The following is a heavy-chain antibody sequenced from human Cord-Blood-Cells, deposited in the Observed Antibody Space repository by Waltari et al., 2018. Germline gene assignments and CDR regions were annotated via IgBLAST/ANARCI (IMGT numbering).Heavy chain of an antibody. J-gene: IGHJ4*02. V-gene: IGHV1-46*01. Sequence: QVQLVQSGAEVKKPGASVKVSCKASGYTFTSSYLHWVRQAPGQGLEWMGIINPSGGSTSYAQKFQGRVTMTRDTSTSTVYMELSSLRSEDTAVYYCARVMDYYDSSGYSSLDYWGQGTLVTVSS. CDR3: ARVMDYYDSSGYSSLDY. D-gene: IGHD3-22*01. CDR2: INPSGGST. CDR1: GYTFTSSY.